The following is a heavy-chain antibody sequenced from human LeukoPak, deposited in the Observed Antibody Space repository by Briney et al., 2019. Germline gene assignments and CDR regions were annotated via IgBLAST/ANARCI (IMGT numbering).Heavy chain of an antibody. D-gene: IGHD3-9*01. CDR2: IANGGSEV. CDR1: GFTFSSHG. CDR3: AKVVTTFDWLSKGFDS. Sequence: PGRSLRLSCVVSGFTFSSHGMHWVRQAPGKGLEWVAWVAVIANGGSEVAYADSMKGRFTISRDNSNNTVFLQMDSLRAGETAVYYCAKVVTTFDWLSKGFDSWGQGTLVTVSS. J-gene: IGHJ4*02. V-gene: IGHV3-30*12.